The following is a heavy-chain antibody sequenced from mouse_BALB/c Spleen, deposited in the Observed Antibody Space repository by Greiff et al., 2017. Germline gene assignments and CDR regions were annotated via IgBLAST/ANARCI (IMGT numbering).Heavy chain of an antibody. D-gene: IGHD2-2*01. CDR2: INPSNGGT. V-gene: IGHV1S81*02. J-gene: IGHJ4*01. CDR1: GYTFTSYY. CDR3: TRGAIYYGYDGRVDY. Sequence: QVQLQQSGAELVKPGASVKLSCKASGYTFTSYYMYWVKQRPGQGLEWIGEINPSNGGTNFNEKFKSKATLTVDKSSSTAYMQLSSLTSEDSAVYYCTRGAIYYGYDGRVDYWGQGTSVTVSS.